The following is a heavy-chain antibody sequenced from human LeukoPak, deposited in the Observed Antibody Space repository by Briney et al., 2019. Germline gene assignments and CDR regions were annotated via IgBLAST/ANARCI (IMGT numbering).Heavy chain of an antibody. J-gene: IGHJ4*02. CDR1: GFSFSDYA. CDR2: ISYDGSKK. CDR3: VRVLTGYDFYFDS. V-gene: IGHV3-30*04. Sequence: PGGSLRLSCAASGFSFSDYAMHWVRQPPGKGLERVALISYDGSKKSVADSVKGRFTISRDNSKNTLYLHMNSLRPEDTSLYYCVRVLTGYDFYFDSWGQGTLVTVSS. D-gene: IGHD5-12*01.